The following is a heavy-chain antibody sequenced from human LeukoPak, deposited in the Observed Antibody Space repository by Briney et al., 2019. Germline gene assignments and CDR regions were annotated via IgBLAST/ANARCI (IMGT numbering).Heavy chain of an antibody. D-gene: IGHD5-12*01. CDR1: GGSISSYY. CDR2: IYYSGST. V-gene: IGHV4-59*08. J-gene: IGHJ6*02. CDR3: ARAGREATTFYYYYGMDV. Sequence: SETLSLTCTVSGGSISSYYWSWIRQPPGKGLEWIGYIYYSGSTNYNPSLKSRVTISVDTSKNQFSLKLSPVTAADTAVYYCARAGREATTFYYYYGMDVWGQGTTVTVSS.